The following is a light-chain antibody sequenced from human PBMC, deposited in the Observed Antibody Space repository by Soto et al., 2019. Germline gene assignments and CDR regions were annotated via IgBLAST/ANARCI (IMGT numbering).Light chain of an antibody. CDR2: DAS. CDR3: QQRSSWPWT. CDR1: QSVSSY. V-gene: IGKV3-11*01. Sequence: EIVLTQSPATLSSSPGERASLSCRASQSVSSYLAWYQQKPGQSPRLLIYDASNRATGIPARFSGSGSATDFTRTISRLEPEDFAVYYCQQRSSWPWTFGQGTKVEIK. J-gene: IGKJ1*01.